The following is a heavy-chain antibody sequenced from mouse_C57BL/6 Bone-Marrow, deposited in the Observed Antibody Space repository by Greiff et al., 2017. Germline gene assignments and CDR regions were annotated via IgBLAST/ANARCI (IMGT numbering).Heavy chain of an antibody. CDR2: ILPGSGST. Sequence: VQLQESGAELMKPGASVKLSCKATGYTFTAYWIEWVKQRPGHGLEWIGEILPGSGSTNYNVKFKGKATFTADTSSNTAYMQLSSLTTEDSAIDYCFYGSSFDYWGQGTTLTVSS. V-gene: IGHV1-9*01. CDR3: FYGSSFDY. CDR1: GYTFTAYW. J-gene: IGHJ2*01. D-gene: IGHD1-1*01.